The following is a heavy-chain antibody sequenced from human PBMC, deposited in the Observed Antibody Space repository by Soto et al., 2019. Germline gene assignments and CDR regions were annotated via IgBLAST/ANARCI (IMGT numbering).Heavy chain of an antibody. CDR2: IYPGDSDT. D-gene: IGHD2-2*01. J-gene: IGHJ6*02. CDR3: ARHIVVVRAAGFYYYYGMDV. Sequence: GESLKISCKGSGYSFTSYWIGWVRQMPGKGLEWMGIIYPGDSDTRYSPSFQGQVTISADKSISTAYLQWSSLKASDTAMYYCARHIVVVRAAGFYYYYGMDVWGQGPTVAVCS. CDR1: GYSFTSYW. V-gene: IGHV5-51*01.